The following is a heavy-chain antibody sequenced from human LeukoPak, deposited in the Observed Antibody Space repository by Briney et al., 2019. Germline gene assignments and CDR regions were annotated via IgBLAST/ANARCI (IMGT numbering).Heavy chain of an antibody. CDR2: ISGNGRST. D-gene: IGHD6-13*01. J-gene: IGHJ4*02. CDR1: GFTFSSYA. V-gene: IGHV3-23*01. CDR3: ARYAAAGIYYFDY. Sequence: GGSLRLSCAASGFTFSSYAMSWVRQAPGKGLEWVSTISGNGRSTYYGDSVKGRFTISRDNSKNTLSLQMNSLRSEDTAVYYCARYAAAGIYYFDYWGQGTLVTVSS.